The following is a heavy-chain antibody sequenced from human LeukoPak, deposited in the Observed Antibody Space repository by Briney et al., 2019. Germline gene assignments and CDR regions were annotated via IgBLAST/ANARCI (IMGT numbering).Heavy chain of an antibody. J-gene: IGHJ5*02. Sequence: GASVKVSCKASAGTFSSYAISWVRQAPGQGLEWMGGIIPIFGTANYAQKFQGRVTITADESTSTAYMELSSLRSEDTAVYYCARNPQNYDILTGYYWNWFDPWGQGTLVTVSS. CDR3: ARNPQNYDILTGYYWNWFDP. CDR1: AGTFSSYA. D-gene: IGHD3-9*01. V-gene: IGHV1-69*01. CDR2: IIPIFGTA.